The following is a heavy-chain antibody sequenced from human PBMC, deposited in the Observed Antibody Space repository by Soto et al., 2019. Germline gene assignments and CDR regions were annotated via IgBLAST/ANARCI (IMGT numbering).Heavy chain of an antibody. D-gene: IGHD3-3*01. V-gene: IGHV4-31*03. Sequence: TSETLSLTCTVYGGSISSGGYYWSWIRQHPGKGLEWIGYIYYSGSTYYNPSLKSRVTISVDTSKNQFSLKLSSVTAADTAVYYCARAGSGYDFWSGYYTGSRFDYWGQGTLVTVSS. CDR1: GGSISSGGYY. J-gene: IGHJ4*02. CDR3: ARAGSGYDFWSGYYTGSRFDY. CDR2: IYYSGST.